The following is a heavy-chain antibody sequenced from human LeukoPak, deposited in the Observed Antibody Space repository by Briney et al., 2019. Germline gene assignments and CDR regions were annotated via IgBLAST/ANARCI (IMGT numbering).Heavy chain of an antibody. Sequence: SETLSLTCTVSGGSFSNYYSSWIRHPARKGLEWIGLIYATGNTNYDPSLRSRVTMSVDTSKNQFYLKLSSVTAAETAVYYCARVSPYYMDVWGKGTTVTVSS. J-gene: IGHJ6*03. CDR2: IYATGNT. CDR3: ARVSPYYMDV. V-gene: IGHV4-4*07. CDR1: GGSFSNYY.